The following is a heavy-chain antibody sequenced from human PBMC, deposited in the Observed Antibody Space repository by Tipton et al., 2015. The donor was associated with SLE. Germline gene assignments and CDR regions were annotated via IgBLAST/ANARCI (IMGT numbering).Heavy chain of an antibody. CDR1: DDSFSNTYYS. CDR3: AGRGDLVVVTAYLDY. CDR2: VSNRGST. Sequence: TLSLTCTVSDDSFSNTYYSWAWIRQPPGKGLEWIGSVSNRGSTDYNSSLKSRVSMFVAPSQKQISLRLHSVTAADTAVYYCAGRGDLVVVTAYLDYWGQGTLVTVSS. V-gene: IGHV4-39*07. J-gene: IGHJ4*02. D-gene: IGHD2-21*02.